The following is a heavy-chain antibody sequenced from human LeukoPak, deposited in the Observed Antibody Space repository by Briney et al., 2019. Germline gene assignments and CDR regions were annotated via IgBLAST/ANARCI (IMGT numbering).Heavy chain of an antibody. V-gene: IGHV4-59*01. CDR1: GASLTY. J-gene: IGHJ2*01. CDR2: IYNHGRT. CDR3: ARGLAGAHSGAIYSDL. Sequence: SETLSLTCTVSGASLTYWTWIRQPPGKGLEWIGVIYNHGRTEYNPSLKGRVTISFYTSANEVSPKLRSVTAADTAVYYCARGLAGAHSGAIYSDLWGRGTVVTVSS. D-gene: IGHD1-26*01.